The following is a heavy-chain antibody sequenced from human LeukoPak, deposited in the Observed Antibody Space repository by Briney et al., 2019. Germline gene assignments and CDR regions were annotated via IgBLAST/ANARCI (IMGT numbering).Heavy chain of an antibody. J-gene: IGHJ5*02. CDR3: ARGNTYYYRSGSNNWFDP. CDR1: VGPISSGNYY. D-gene: IGHD3-10*01. CDR2: IYTSGST. V-gene: IGHV4-61*02. Sequence: SETLSLTCTVSVGPISSGNYYWSWIRQPAGKGLEWIRRIYTSGSTNYNPSLESRVTISLDTSKNQFSLKLSSVTAADTAVYYCARGNTYYYRSGSNNWFDPWGQGTLVTVSS.